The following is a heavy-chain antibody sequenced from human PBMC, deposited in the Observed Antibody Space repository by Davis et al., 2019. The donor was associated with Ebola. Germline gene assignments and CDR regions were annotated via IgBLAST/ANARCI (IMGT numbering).Heavy chain of an antibody. D-gene: IGHD1-26*01. CDR2: ISAYNGNT. J-gene: IGHJ5*01. Sequence: ASVKVSCKASSYTFTSYGISWVRQAPGQGLEWMGWISAYNGNTNYAQKLQGRVTMTTDTSRSTAYMELRSRRSDDTAVYYCAREAGATTRIYDSWGQGTLVTVSS. V-gene: IGHV1-18*01. CDR1: SYTFTSYG. CDR3: AREAGATTRIYDS.